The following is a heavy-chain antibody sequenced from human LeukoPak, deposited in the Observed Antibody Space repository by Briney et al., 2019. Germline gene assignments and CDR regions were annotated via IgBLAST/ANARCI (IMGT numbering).Heavy chain of an antibody. D-gene: IGHD2-8*02. CDR2: ISYDGSNK. CDR1: GFTFSSYS. V-gene: IGHV3-30*03. Sequence: GGSLRLSCAASGFTFSSYSMNWVRQAPGKGLEWVAVISYDGSNKYYADSVKGRFTISRDYSKNTLYLQMNSLRAEDTAVYYCAREEGLVLDYWGQGTLVTVSS. J-gene: IGHJ4*02. CDR3: AREEGLVLDY.